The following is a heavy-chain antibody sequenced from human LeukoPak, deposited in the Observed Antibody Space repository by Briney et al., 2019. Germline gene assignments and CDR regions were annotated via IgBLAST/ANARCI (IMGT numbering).Heavy chain of an antibody. D-gene: IGHD6-6*01. CDR2: MNPNSGNT. Sequence: AASVKVSCKASGCTFTSYDINWVRQATGQGLEWMGWMNPNSGNTGYAQKFQGRVTMTRNTSISTAYMELSSLRSEDTAVYYCARYSSSSTPDFDPWGQGTLVTVSS. V-gene: IGHV1-8*01. J-gene: IGHJ5*02. CDR1: GCTFTSYD. CDR3: ARYSSSSTPDFDP.